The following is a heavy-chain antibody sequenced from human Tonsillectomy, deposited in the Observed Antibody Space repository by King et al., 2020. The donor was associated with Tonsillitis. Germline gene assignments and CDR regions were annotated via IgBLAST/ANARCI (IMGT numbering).Heavy chain of an antibody. V-gene: IGHV4-34*01. CDR2: INHSGST. D-gene: IGHD1-26*01. CDR1: GGSCSGYY. J-gene: IGHJ5*02. CDR3: ATYSGSSNWFDP. Sequence: VQLQQWGAGLLKPSETLSLTCAVYGGSCSGYYWSWIRQPPGKGLEWIGEINHSGSTNSNPSLKSRVTISVDTSKNHFSLKLSAVTAADTAVYYCATYSGSSNWFDPWGQGTLVTVSS.